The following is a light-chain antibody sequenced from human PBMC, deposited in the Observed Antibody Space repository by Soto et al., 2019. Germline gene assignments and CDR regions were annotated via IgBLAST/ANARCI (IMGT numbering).Light chain of an antibody. J-gene: IGKJ2*01. CDR3: QLYADLPYT. Sequence: EIVLTQSPGTLSLSPGERATLSCMASQTLTTRFLAWYQQKPGQAPRLLIYGASSRATGIPDRFSGSGSGTEYTLTVSRLEPAECAVYACQLYADLPYTFGQGTTLEIK. CDR2: GAS. CDR1: QTLTTRF. V-gene: IGKV3-20*01.